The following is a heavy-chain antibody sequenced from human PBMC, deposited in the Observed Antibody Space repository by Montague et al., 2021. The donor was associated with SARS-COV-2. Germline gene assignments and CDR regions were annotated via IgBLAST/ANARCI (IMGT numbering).Heavy chain of an antibody. Sequence: SETLSLTCTVPGGFISSSYWSWIRQPPGKGLEWIGYIYHSGNTNYNPSLKSRVTISIDTSMNQFSLSLSSMTAADTAIYYCARTSRGSRYFYGVDVWGQGTTVTVSS. J-gene: IGHJ6*02. V-gene: IGHV4-59*01. CDR2: IYHSGNT. D-gene: IGHD3-10*01. CDR3: ARTSRGSRYFYGVDV. CDR1: GGFISSSY.